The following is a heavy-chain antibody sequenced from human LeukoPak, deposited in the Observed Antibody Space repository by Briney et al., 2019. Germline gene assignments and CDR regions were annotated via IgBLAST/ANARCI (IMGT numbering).Heavy chain of an antibody. CDR3: ARDLEYYYDSSGYYYSD. D-gene: IGHD3-22*01. CDR2: INPNSGGT. V-gene: IGHV1-2*02. CDR1: GYTFTGYY. Sequence: ASVKVSCKASGYTFTGYYMRWVRQAPGQGLEWMGWINPNSGGTNYAQKFQGRVTMTRDTSISTAYMELSRLRSDDTAVYYCARDLEYYYDSSGYYYSDWGQGTLVTVSS. J-gene: IGHJ4*02.